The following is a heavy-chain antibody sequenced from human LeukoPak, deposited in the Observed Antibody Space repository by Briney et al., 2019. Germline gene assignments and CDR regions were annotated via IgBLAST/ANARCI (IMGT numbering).Heavy chain of an antibody. D-gene: IGHD6-6*01. V-gene: IGHV4-61*02. J-gene: IGHJ4*02. CDR1: VGSISSGNYY. Sequence: SETLSLTCTVSVGSISSGNYYWTSIRQPAGKGLERIGRIYTSGSTNYNPPLKSRVTISVVTSKNQFSVELSSVTGADTAVYYCARNIPARPQDYWGQGTLVTVSS. CDR3: ARNIPARPQDY. CDR2: IYTSGST.